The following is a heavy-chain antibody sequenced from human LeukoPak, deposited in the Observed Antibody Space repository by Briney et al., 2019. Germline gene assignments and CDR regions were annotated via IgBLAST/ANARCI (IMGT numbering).Heavy chain of an antibody. CDR2: ISGSGHDI. CDR3: AKDRRRDDVLTGSFSD. CDR1: GFTFSDSY. D-gene: IGHD3-9*01. J-gene: IGHJ4*02. Sequence: GGSLRLSCAASGFTFSDSYMTWVRQAPGKGVEWVAYISGSGHDINYSESAKGRFTISRDNAKNTLYLQVNSLRAEDTAVYNCAKDRRRDDVLTGSFSDWGQGTLVTVSS. V-gene: IGHV3-11*04.